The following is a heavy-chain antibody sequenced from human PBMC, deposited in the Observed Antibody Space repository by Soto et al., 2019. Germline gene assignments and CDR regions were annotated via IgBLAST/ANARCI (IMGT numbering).Heavy chain of an antibody. Sequence: EVQLLESGGDLVHPGGTLILSCVGSGYPFGDYAMRWVRQAPGKGLEWVSAIGPFEAHAPAYAASEKGRFTISRDNSMNILCLQMTNLRAGETCVYYCARDAIPYNGRDDAFDVWGQGTVVTVSS. V-gene: IGHV3-23*01. CDR1: GYPFGDYA. CDR2: IGPFEAHAP. CDR3: ARDAIPYNGRDDAFDV. J-gene: IGHJ3*01. D-gene: IGHD2-8*01.